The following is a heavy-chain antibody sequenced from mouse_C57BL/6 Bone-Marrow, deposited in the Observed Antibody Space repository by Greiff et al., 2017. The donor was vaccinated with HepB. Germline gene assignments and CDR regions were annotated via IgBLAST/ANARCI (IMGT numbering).Heavy chain of an antibody. CDR3: ARSEYYGSSWPWFAY. CDR2: IYPGSGST. V-gene: IGHV1-55*01. CDR1: GYTFTSYW. Sequence: QVQLQQPGAELVKPGASVKMSCKASGYTFTSYWITWVKQRPGQGLEWIGDIYPGSGSTNYNEKFKSKATLTVDTSSSTAYMQLSSLTSEDSAVYYCARSEYYGSSWPWFAYWGQGTLVTVSA. D-gene: IGHD1-1*01. J-gene: IGHJ3*01.